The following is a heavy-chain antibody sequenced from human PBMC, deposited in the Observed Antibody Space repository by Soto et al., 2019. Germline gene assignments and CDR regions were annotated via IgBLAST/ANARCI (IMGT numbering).Heavy chain of an antibody. D-gene: IGHD3-3*01. CDR2: INAGNGNT. J-gene: IGHJ4*02. V-gene: IGHV1-3*01. Sequence: QVQLVQSGAEVKKPGASVKVSCKASGYTFTSYAMHWVRQAPGQRLEWMGWINAGNGNTKYSQKFQDRVTITRDTSASTADMELSSLRSEDTAVYYCARGNVLRFLEWLPSFDYWGQGTLVTVSS. CDR3: ARGNVLRFLEWLPSFDY. CDR1: GYTFTSYA.